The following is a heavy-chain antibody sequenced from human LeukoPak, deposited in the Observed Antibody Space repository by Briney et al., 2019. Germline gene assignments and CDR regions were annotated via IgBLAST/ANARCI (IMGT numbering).Heavy chain of an antibody. CDR1: GGSISSYY. D-gene: IGHD3-3*01. CDR2: IYYSGST. J-gene: IGHJ6*02. CDR3: ARLSDDFWSGQYYYYGMDV. V-gene: IGHV4-59*08. Sequence: PSETLSLTCTVSGGSISSYYWSWIRQPPGKGLEWIGYIYYSGSTNYNPSLKSRVTISVDTSKNQFSLKLSSATAADTAVYYCARLSDDFWSGQYYYYGMDVWGQGTTVTVSS.